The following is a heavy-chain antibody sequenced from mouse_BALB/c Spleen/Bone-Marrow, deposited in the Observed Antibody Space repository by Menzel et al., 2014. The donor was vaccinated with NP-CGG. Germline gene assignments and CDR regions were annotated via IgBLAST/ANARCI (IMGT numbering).Heavy chain of an antibody. V-gene: IGHV1-66*01. CDR1: GYSFTSYY. CDR3: AKRDKYDDYAMDY. D-gene: IGHD2-14*01. Sequence: VQLVESGPELVKPGASVKISCKASGYSFTSYYIQWVKQRPGQGLEWIGWIFPGSGNTKYNEKFKGKATLTADTSSSTAYMQLSSLTSEDSAVYFCAKRDKYDDYAMDYWGQGTSVTVSS. CDR2: IFPGSGNT. J-gene: IGHJ4*01.